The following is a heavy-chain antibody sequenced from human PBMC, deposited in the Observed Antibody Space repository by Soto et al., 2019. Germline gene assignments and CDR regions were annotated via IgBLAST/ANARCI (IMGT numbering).Heavy chain of an antibody. CDR2: IYSTGVT. CDR1: GGSLSTGGYY. J-gene: IGHJ3*02. CDR3: ARGEYSSGWTGAFDI. V-gene: IGHV4-31*03. Sequence: SETLSLTCTVSGGSLSTGGYYWSWVRQHPGKGLEWIGYIYSTGVTYYNPSLKSRVTITLDTSKNQFSLKLTSMTAADTAVYYCARGEYSSGWTGAFDIWGQGTMVTVSS. D-gene: IGHD6-19*01.